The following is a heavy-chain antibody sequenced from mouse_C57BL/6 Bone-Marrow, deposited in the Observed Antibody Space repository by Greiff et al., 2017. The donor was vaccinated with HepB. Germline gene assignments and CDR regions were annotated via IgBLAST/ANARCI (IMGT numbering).Heavy chain of an antibody. CDR3: ARGGGGFTTVVATKFAY. Sequence: DVMLVESGGGLVKPGGSLKLSCAASGFTFSSYAMSWVRQTPEKRLEWVATISDGGSYTYYPDNVKGRFTISRDNAKNNLYLQMSHLKSEDTAMYYCARGGGGFTTVVATKFAYWGQGTLVTVSA. CDR2: ISDGGSYT. D-gene: IGHD1-1*01. CDR1: GFTFSSYA. J-gene: IGHJ3*01. V-gene: IGHV5-4*03.